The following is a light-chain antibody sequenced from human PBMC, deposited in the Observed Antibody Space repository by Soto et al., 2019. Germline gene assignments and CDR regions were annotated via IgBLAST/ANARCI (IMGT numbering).Light chain of an antibody. Sequence: DIPLTQSPSFLSASVGDRVTITCRASQGISTFLAWYQQHPGTAPKRLIYDASNLQSGVPSRFSGSGSGTEFTLTISSLQPEDFATYYCQQVNNYPLTFGGGTKVDIK. J-gene: IGKJ4*01. CDR2: DAS. CDR3: QQVNNYPLT. CDR1: QGISTF. V-gene: IGKV1-9*01.